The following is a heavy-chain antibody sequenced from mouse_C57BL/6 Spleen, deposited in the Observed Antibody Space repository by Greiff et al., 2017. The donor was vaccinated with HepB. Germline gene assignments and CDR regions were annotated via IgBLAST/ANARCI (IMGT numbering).Heavy chain of an antibody. CDR2: ISSGSSTI. CDR1: GFTFSDYG. J-gene: IGHJ2*01. Sequence: DVMLVESGGGLVKPGGSLKLSCAASGFTFSDYGMHWVRQAPEKGLEWVAYISSGSSTIYYADTVKGRFTISRDNAKNTLFLQMTRLRSEDTAMYYCAKAYYYGSRGYFDYWGQGTTLTVSS. V-gene: IGHV5-17*01. D-gene: IGHD1-1*01. CDR3: AKAYYYGSRGYFDY.